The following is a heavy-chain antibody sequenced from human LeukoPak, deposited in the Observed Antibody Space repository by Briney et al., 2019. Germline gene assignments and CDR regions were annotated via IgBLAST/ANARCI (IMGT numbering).Heavy chain of an antibody. CDR1: GFTFGSYS. CDR2: ISSSSSYI. V-gene: IGHV3-21*01. CDR3: ARDKVAAAGGPEFDY. J-gene: IGHJ4*02. D-gene: IGHD6-13*01. Sequence: PGGSLRLSCAASGFTFGSYSMNWVRQAPGKGLEWFSSISSSSSYIYYADSVKGRFTISRDNAKNSLYLQMNSLRAEDTAVYYCARDKVAAAGGPEFDYWGQGTLVTVSS.